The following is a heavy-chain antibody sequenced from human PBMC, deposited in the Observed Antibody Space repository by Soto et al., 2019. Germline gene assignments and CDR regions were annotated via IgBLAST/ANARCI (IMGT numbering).Heavy chain of an antibody. CDR2: IIPIFGTP. CDR3: GSFVVDSAYFDR. D-gene: IGHD2-21*01. CDR1: GGGFISYA. Sequence: QVQLVQSGPEVKKPGSSVKVSCKASGGGFISYAIGWVRQAPGQGLEWMGGIIPIFGTPNYSEKFQGRFTISAEACTSACYVEQLGLKCEDTAVDFRGSFVVDSAYFDRWGQGTRVTVSS. V-gene: IGHV1-69*01. J-gene: IGHJ4*02.